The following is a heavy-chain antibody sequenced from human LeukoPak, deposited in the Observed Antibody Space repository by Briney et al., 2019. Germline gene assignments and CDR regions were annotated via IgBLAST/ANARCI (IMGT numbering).Heavy chain of an antibody. J-gene: IGHJ4*02. D-gene: IGHD6-13*01. CDR2: ISYDGSNK. Sequence: PGGSLRLSCAASGFTFSSYGMHWVRQAPGKGLEWVAVISYDGSNKYYADSVKGRFTISRDNSKNTLYLQMNSLRAEDTAVYYCASEGVVAAAGRYFDYWGQGTLVTVSS. CDR3: ASEGVVAAAGRYFDY. CDR1: GFTFSSYG. V-gene: IGHV3-30*03.